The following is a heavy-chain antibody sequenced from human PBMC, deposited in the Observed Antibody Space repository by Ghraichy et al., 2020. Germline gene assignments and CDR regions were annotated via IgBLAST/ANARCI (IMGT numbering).Heavy chain of an antibody. Sequence: GGSLRLSCAASGFTFSSYDMHWVRQPIGKGLEWVSVIGIAGDTYYPGSVKGRFTISRENAKNSLYLQMNSLRAGDTAMYYCARGIMATHRDWDFDLWGRGTLVTVSS. J-gene: IGHJ2*01. CDR3: ARGIMATHRDWDFDL. V-gene: IGHV3-13*01. CDR2: IGIAGDT. D-gene: IGHD5-12*01. CDR1: GFTFSSYD.